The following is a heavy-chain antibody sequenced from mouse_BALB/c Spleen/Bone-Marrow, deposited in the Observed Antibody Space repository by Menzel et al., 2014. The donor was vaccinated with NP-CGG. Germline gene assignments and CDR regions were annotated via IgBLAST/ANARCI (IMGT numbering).Heavy chain of an antibody. Sequence: QVQLQHSGAELVRPGSSVKISCKASGYAFSSYWMNWVKQRPGKGLEWIGQIYPGDGDTNYNGKFKGKATLTADKSSSTAYMQLSSLTSEDSAVYFCARRGYYYGSSYVDYWGQGTTLTVSS. D-gene: IGHD1-1*01. CDR3: ARRGYYYGSSYVDY. J-gene: IGHJ2*01. CDR1: GYAFSSYW. CDR2: IYPGDGDT. V-gene: IGHV1-80*01.